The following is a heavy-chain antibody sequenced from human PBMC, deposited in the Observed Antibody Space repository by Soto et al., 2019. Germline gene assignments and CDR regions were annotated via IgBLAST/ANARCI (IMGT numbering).Heavy chain of an antibody. CDR3: ARDWRGNTEGAFDI. D-gene: IGHD3-3*01. Sequence: QVQLVESGGGVVQPGRFLRLSCAASGFPFSDYGMHWVGQAPGKGPEGVAVIWYDGSNKYSVDSVKGRFTISRENSKNRLYLQMNSLRVEDTAVYYCARDWRGNTEGAFDIWGQGTTVTVSS. CDR2: IWYDGSNK. CDR1: GFPFSDYG. J-gene: IGHJ3*02. V-gene: IGHV3-33*01.